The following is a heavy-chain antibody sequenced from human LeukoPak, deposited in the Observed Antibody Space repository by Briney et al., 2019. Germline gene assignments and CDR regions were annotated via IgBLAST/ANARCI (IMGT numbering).Heavy chain of an antibody. V-gene: IGHV3-21*01. CDR3: ARGSLASEYSSRDYYYGMDV. CDR1: GFTFSNYS. D-gene: IGHD6-6*01. J-gene: IGHJ6*02. CDR2: ISSSSSYI. Sequence: PGGSLRLSCAASGFTFSNYSMNWVRQAPGKGLEWVSTISSSSSYIYYADSVKGRFTISRDNAKNSLYLQMNSLRAEDTAVYYCARGSLASEYSSRDYYYGMDVWGQGTTVTVSS.